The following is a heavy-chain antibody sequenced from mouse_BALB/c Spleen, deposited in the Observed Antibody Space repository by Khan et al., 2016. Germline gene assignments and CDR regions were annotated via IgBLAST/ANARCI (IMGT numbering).Heavy chain of an antibody. V-gene: IGHV2-5*01. J-gene: IGHJ3*01. D-gene: IGHD2-12*01. CDR3: AISGGAYDDGAWFAY. CDR2: IWRGGST. CDR1: GFSLTSYG. Sequence: QVQLKQSGPGLVQPSQSLSITCTVSGFSLTSYGVHWVRQSPGKGLEWLGVIWRGGSTDYNAAFMSRLSITKDNSKSQVFFKMNSLQADDTAIYYCAISGGAYDDGAWFAYWGQGTLVTVSA.